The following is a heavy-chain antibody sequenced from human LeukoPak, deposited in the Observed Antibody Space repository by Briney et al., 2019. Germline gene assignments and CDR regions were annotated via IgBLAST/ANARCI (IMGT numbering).Heavy chain of an antibody. Sequence: GGSLRLSCAASGFSFNSYAMNWARQAPGTGLEWVSSISDNGGSTYYADSVKGRFTISTDNSKNTLYLQMNSLRAEDTAVYYCAKPDSGDYPFDYWGQGTLVTVSS. CDR3: AKPDSGDYPFDY. CDR2: ISDNGGST. D-gene: IGHD4-17*01. J-gene: IGHJ4*02. V-gene: IGHV3-23*01. CDR1: GFSFNSYA.